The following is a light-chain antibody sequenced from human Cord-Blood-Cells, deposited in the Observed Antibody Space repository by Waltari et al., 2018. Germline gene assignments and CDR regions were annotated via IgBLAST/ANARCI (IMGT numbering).Light chain of an antibody. CDR2: DVS. J-gene: IGLJ3*02. CDR3: RSYTSSSTWV. Sequence: QSALTQPASVSGSPGQSITISCTGPSSDVGGYNYVSWYQQHPGKAPKLMIYDVSNRPSGVSNRFSGSKSGNTASLTISGLQAEDEADYYCRSYTSSSTWVFGGGTKLTVL. V-gene: IGLV2-14*01. CDR1: SSDVGGYNY.